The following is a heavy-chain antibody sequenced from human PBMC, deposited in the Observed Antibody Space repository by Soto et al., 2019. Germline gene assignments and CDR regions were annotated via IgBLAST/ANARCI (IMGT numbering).Heavy chain of an antibody. J-gene: IGHJ6*02. CDR3: ARPKTGTTFPYYYGMDV. D-gene: IGHD1-7*01. Sequence: SETLSLTCTASGGSISSSSYYWGWIRQPPGKGPEWIGSIYYSGSTYYNPSLKSRVTISVDTSKNQFSLKLSSVTAADTAVYYCARPKTGTTFPYYYGMDVWGQGTTVTVSS. CDR1: GGSISSSSYY. V-gene: IGHV4-39*01. CDR2: IYYSGST.